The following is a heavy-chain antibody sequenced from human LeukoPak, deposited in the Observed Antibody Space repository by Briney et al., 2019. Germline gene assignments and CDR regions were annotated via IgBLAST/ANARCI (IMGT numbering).Heavy chain of an antibody. J-gene: IGHJ6*02. V-gene: IGHV3-9*01. Sequence: GGSLRLSCAASGFTFDDYAMHWVRQAPGKGLEWVSGISWNSGSIGYADSVKGRFTISRDNAENSLYLQMNSLRAEDTALYYCAKGAVHYYYYYGMDVWGQGTTVTVSS. CDR2: ISWNSGSI. CDR1: GFTFDDYA. CDR3: AKGAVHYYYYYGMDV. D-gene: IGHD6-19*01.